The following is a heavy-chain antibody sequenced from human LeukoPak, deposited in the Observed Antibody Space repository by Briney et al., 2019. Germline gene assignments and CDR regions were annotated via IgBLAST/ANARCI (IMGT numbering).Heavy chain of an antibody. J-gene: IGHJ4*02. V-gene: IGHV3-74*01. CDR2: ICPDGTVT. CDR3: VRDFRSADY. Sequence: QPGGSLRLSCAASGFTFSTYCMHWVRQAPGKGPMWVSRICPDGTVTNYADSVKARFIISRDNARNTVYLQMNSLRVEDTAVYYCVRDFRSADYCDQGTLVTVSS. CDR1: GFTFSTYC.